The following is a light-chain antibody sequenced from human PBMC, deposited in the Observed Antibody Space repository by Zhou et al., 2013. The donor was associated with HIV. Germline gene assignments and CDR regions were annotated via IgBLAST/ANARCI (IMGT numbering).Light chain of an antibody. Sequence: EIVLTQSPATLSLSPGERVTLSCRASQSLSSSLAWFQQKPGQAPRLLIYDASKRATGIPARFSGSGSGTDFTLTISSLEPEDFALYYCQQRSNWITFGQGTRLEIK. CDR2: DAS. CDR1: QSLSSS. V-gene: IGKV3-11*01. J-gene: IGKJ5*01. CDR3: QQRSNWIT.